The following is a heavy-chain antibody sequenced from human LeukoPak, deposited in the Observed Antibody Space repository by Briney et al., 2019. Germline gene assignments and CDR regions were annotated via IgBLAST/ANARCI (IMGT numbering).Heavy chain of an antibody. V-gene: IGHV4-34*09. CDR1: GGSFSGYY. J-gene: IGHJ3*02. D-gene: IGHD3-22*01. Sequence: SETLSLTCAVYGGSFSGYYWSWIRQPPGKGLEWIGEINHSGSTNYNPSLKSRVTISVDTSKNQFSLKLSSVTAADTAVYYCARTPYYYDSSGYYAFDIWGQGTMVTVSS. CDR2: INHSGST. CDR3: ARTPYYYDSSGYYAFDI.